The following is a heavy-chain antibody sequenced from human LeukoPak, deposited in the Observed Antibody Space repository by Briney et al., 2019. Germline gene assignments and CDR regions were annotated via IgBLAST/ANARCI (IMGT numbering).Heavy chain of an antibody. CDR1: GYTFTSYD. CDR3: ARGLRIAVAGSGTLGY. Sequence: GASVKVSCKASGYTFTSYDINWVRQATGQGLEWMGWMNPNSGYTGYAQKFQGRVTMTRNTSISTAYMELSSLRSEDTAVYYCARGLRIAVAGSGTLGYWGQGTLVTVSS. CDR2: MNPNSGYT. V-gene: IGHV1-8*01. D-gene: IGHD6-19*01. J-gene: IGHJ4*02.